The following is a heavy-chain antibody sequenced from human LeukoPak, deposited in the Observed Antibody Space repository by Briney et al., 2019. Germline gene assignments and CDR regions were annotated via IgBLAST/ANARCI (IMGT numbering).Heavy chain of an antibody. D-gene: IGHD3-10*01. CDR2: ISPNNGGT. V-gene: IGHV1-2*06. Sequence: GASVKVSCKASGYIFTDYYIHWVRQAPGQELEWMGRISPNNGGTNYAEKFQGRVTMTSDTSISTAYMELSRLTSDDTAVFYCARGAGLFTMLRGVINWGQGTLVTVSS. J-gene: IGHJ4*02. CDR1: GYIFTDYY. CDR3: ARGAGLFTMLRGVIN.